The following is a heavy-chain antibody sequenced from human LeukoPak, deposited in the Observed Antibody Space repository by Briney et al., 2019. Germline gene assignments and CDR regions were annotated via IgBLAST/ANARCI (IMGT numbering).Heavy chain of an antibody. D-gene: IGHD6-6*01. CDR2: INHSGST. Sequence: PSETLSLTCAVYGGSFSGYYWSWIRQPPGKGLEWIGEINHSGSTNYNPSLKSRVTISVDTSKNQFSLKLSSVTAADTAVYYCATPLPRGSSSAVNNFDYWGQGTLVTVSS. V-gene: IGHV4-34*01. J-gene: IGHJ4*02. CDR1: GGSFSGYY. CDR3: ATPLPRGSSSAVNNFDY.